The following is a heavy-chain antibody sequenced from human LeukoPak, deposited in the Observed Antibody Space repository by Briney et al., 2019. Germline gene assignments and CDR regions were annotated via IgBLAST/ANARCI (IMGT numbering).Heavy chain of an antibody. Sequence: SETLSLTCAVYGGSFSTYYLSWIRQPPGKGLEWIGQINHSGNTNYNPSLKSRITISVDTSKNQFSLKLTSVTAADTAVYYCARNSSSSRAFDIWGQGTRVTVSS. CDR2: INHSGNT. V-gene: IGHV4-34*01. D-gene: IGHD6-13*01. CDR1: GGSFSTYY. J-gene: IGHJ3*02. CDR3: ARNSSSSRAFDI.